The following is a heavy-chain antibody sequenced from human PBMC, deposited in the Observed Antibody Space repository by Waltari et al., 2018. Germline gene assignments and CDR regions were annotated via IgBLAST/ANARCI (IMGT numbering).Heavy chain of an antibody. CDR1: GGSIRGFY. CDR2: IYYTGST. CDR3: ARGGGGDWEWFDP. D-gene: IGHD2-21*02. V-gene: IGHV4-59*01. J-gene: IGHJ5*02. Sequence: QVQLQESGPSLLKPSETLSLICTDSGGSIRGFYWSWVRQPPGKGLDWICYIYYTGSTNVNPSLKRRVTMSVDTAKNQFSLKLSSVTAADTAFYYCARGGGGDWEWFDPWGQGTLVTVSS.